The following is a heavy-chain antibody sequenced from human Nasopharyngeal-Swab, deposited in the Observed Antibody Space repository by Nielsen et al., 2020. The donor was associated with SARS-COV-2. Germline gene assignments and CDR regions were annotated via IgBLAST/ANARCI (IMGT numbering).Heavy chain of an antibody. J-gene: IGHJ4*02. V-gene: IGHV3-7*01. D-gene: IGHD4-17*01. Sequence: GESLKISCAASGFIFSSSWMSWVRQAPGKGLEWVANIKQDGSEKHYVDSVKGRFTISRDNAKNSLYLQMNSLRAEDTAVYYCARVFLGDYSADYWGQGTLVTVSS. CDR1: GFIFSSSW. CDR3: ARVFLGDYSADY. CDR2: IKQDGSEK.